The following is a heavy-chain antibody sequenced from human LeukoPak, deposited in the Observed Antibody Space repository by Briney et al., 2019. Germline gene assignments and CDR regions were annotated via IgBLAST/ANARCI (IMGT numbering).Heavy chain of an antibody. Sequence: PGGSLRLSCGASGFSFSTYGMHWVRQAPGKGLEWVALIWNAGTNTYYADSVKGRFTISRGNSKNTLYLQMNSLRAEDTAVYYCVGDTPPGGDYYFDYWGQGTLVIVSS. J-gene: IGHJ4*02. CDR1: GFSFSTYG. CDR3: VGDTPPGGDYYFDY. V-gene: IGHV3-33*01. D-gene: IGHD3-16*01. CDR2: IWNAGTNT.